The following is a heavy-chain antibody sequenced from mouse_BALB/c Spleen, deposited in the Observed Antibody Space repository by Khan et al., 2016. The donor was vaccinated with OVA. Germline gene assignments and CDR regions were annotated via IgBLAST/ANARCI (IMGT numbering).Heavy chain of an antibody. Sequence: QVRLQQSGPGLVQPSQSLSITCTVSGFSLTSYGVHWVRQSPGKGLEWLGVIWSGGSTDYNAAFISRLSISKDNSKRQVFFKMNSLQANDTAIYYWARKIYYGNWVDYWGQGTSVTVSS. D-gene: IGHD2-1*01. J-gene: IGHJ4*01. CDR3: ARKIYYGNWVDY. CDR1: GFSLTSYG. CDR2: IWSGGST. V-gene: IGHV2-2*02.